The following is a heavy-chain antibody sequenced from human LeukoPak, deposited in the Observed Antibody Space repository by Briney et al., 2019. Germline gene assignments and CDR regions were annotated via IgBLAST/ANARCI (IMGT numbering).Heavy chain of an antibody. Sequence: VKVSCKASGYTFTNYGISWVRQAPGQGLEWMGWINAYNGDTNYAQKLQGRVTMTTDTSTSTAYMELRSLRSDDTAVYYCARTPGGSRTNWFDPWGQGTLVTVSS. J-gene: IGHJ5*02. D-gene: IGHD3-16*01. V-gene: IGHV1-18*01. CDR2: INAYNGDT. CDR3: ARTPGGSRTNWFDP. CDR1: GYTFTNYG.